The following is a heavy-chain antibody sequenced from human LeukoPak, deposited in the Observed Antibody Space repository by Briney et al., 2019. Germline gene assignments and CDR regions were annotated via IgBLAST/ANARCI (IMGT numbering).Heavy chain of an antibody. CDR2: IYHSGST. CDR1: GYSISNGYY. CDR3: ARVPHGETIFGVVLYWFDP. D-gene: IGHD3-3*01. J-gene: IGHJ5*02. V-gene: IGHV4-38-2*02. Sequence: SETLSLTCTVSGYSISNGYYWGWIRQPPGKALEWIGSIYHSGSTYYNPSLKSRVTISVDTSKNQFSLKVNSVTAADTAVYYCARVPHGETIFGVVLYWFDPWGQGTLITVSS.